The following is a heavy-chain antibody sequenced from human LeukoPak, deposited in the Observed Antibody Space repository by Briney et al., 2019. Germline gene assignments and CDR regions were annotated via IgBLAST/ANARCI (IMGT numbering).Heavy chain of an antibody. Sequence: SETLSLTCTVSGGSISSGSYYWSWIRQPAGKGLEWIGRIYSSGSTNYNPSLKSRVTISVDTSKNQFSLKLSSVTAADTAVYYCARALLWFGELFSWFDPWGQGTLVTVSS. CDR1: GGSISSGSYY. J-gene: IGHJ5*02. V-gene: IGHV4-61*02. D-gene: IGHD3-10*01. CDR3: ARALLWFGELFSWFDP. CDR2: IYSSGST.